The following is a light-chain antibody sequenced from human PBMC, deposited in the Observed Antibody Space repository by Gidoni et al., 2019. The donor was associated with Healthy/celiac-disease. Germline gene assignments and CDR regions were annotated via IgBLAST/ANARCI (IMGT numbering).Light chain of an antibody. CDR1: SSDVGGYNY. V-gene: IGLV2-14*01. CDR2: EVS. J-gene: IGLJ1*01. Sequence: QSALTQPASVSGSPVQSITISCTGTSSDVGGYNYVSWYQQHPGKAPKLMIYEVSNRPSGVSNRFSGSKSGNTASLTISGLQAEDEADYYCSSYTSSSTPHYVFGTGTKVTVL. CDR3: SSYTSSSTPHYV.